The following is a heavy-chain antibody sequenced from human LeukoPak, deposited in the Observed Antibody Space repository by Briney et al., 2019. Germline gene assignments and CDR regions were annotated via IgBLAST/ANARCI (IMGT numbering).Heavy chain of an antibody. V-gene: IGHV4-39*07. D-gene: IGHD4-23*01. CDR3: TRDLTLTTVVTFPWYFDL. CDR2: IYYSGST. J-gene: IGHJ2*01. Sequence: SETLSLTCTVSGGSISSRSYYWGWIRQPPGKGLEWIGSIYYSGSTYYNPSLKSRVTISVDTSKNQFSLKLSSVTAADTAVYYCTRDLTLTTVVTFPWYFDLWGRGTLVTVSS. CDR1: GGSISSRSYY.